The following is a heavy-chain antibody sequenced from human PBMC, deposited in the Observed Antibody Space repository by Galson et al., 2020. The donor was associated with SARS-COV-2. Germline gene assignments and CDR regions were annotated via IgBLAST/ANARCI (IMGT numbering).Heavy chain of an antibody. J-gene: IGHJ5*02. CDR2: PYTTGST. Sequence: SETLSLTCTVSGKSINSGPYYWNWIRQPAGKGLEWIGSPYTTGSTDYNPSLKSRVTISADTSKNQFSLRLSSVTAADTAVYYCSRERTGRRWFDPWGQGTLVTVSS. CDR1: GKSINSGPYY. V-gene: IGHV4-61*02. D-gene: IGHD7-27*01. CDR3: SRERTGRRWFDP.